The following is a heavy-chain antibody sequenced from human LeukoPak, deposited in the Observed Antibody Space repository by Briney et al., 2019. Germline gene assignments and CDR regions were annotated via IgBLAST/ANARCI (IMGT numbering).Heavy chain of an antibody. V-gene: IGHV3-7*01. D-gene: IGHD3-3*01. CDR2: IKQDRSEK. Sequence: PGGSLRLSCAASGFTFTNYWMSWVRQAPGKGLELVANIKQDRSEKYYVDSVKGRFTISRDNAKNSLYLQMNSLRAEDTAVYYCARSARLMKGVVEVTALDDWGQGTLVTVSS. CDR3: ARSARLMKGVVEVTALDD. J-gene: IGHJ4*02. CDR1: GFTFTNYW.